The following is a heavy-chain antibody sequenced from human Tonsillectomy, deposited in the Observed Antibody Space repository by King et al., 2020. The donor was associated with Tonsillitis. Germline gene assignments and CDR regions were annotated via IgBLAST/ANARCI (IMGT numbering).Heavy chain of an antibody. J-gene: IGHJ3*02. CDR2: IGSSGTTI. D-gene: IGHD5-12*01. Sequence: VQLVESGGGLVQPGGSLRLSCSASGFTFSSYEMNLVRQAPGKGLEWGSYIGSSGTTIYYADSVKGRFTISRDNAKNSLYLQMNSLRAEDTAVYYCAREGTSGYDAFDIWGHGTMLTVSS. V-gene: IGHV3-48*03. CDR1: GFTFSSYE. CDR3: AREGTSGYDAFDI.